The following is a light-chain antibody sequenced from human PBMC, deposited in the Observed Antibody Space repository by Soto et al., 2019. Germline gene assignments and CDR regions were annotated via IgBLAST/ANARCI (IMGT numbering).Light chain of an antibody. CDR3: ISYTVSRSYV. Sequence: SLLTQPASASGSPGQSITISCSGTSSDIGAYDHVAWFQQFPGKTPKLIIYSVSNRPSGVSYRFSGSKSGNTASLTISGLQAEDEADYYCISYTVSRSYVFGTGTKVTVL. V-gene: IGLV2-14*01. CDR2: SVS. CDR1: SSDIGAYDH. J-gene: IGLJ1*01.